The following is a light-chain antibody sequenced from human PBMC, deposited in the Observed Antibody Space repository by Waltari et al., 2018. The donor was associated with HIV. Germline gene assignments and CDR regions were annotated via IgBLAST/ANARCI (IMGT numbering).Light chain of an antibody. CDR3: QTWGAGTVV. Sequence: QLVLTQSPSASASLGASVKLTCTLSSAHSTYALAWHQQQPDQGPHYLMKLNRNGSHREGDGIPDRFSGSASGAECYLTISNVQSEDEGIYYCQTWGAGTVVFGGGTKLSVL. CDR2: LNRNGSH. J-gene: IGLJ2*01. V-gene: IGLV4-69*01. CDR1: SAHSTYA.